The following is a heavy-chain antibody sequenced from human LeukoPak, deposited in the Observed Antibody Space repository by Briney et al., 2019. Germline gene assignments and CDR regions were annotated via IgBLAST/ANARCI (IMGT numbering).Heavy chain of an antibody. Sequence: GASVKVSCKASGYTVTSYGICRVRQAPGQWLEWMGWSSAYNGNTNYAQKLQGRVTMTTDTSTSTAYMELRSLRSDDTAVYYCARGEQPGLPGGSYWGQGTLVTVSS. V-gene: IGHV1-18*01. CDR2: SSAYNGNT. CDR1: GYTVTSYG. D-gene: IGHD3-16*01. J-gene: IGHJ4*02. CDR3: ARGEQPGLPGGSY.